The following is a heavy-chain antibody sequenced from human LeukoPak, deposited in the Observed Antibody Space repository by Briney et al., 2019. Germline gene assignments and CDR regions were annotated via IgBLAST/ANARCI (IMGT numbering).Heavy chain of an antibody. D-gene: IGHD2-15*01. CDR2: ISGSGGTT. CDR3: ATRSPSEGPWYFDN. Sequence: GGSLRLSCAASGFTFSSYAMSWVRQAPGKGLEWVSAISGSGGTTYYAYSVEGRFTISRDNSKNTLSLQMNSLRAEDTAVYYCATRSPSEGPWYFDNWGQGTLVTVSS. V-gene: IGHV3-23*01. CDR1: GFTFSSYA. J-gene: IGHJ4*02.